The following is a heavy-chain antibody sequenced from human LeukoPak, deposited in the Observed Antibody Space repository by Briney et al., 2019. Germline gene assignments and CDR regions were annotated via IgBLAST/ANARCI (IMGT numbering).Heavy chain of an antibody. J-gene: IGHJ3*02. CDR2: ISTDGSST. Sequence: HPGGSLRLSCAASGFTFSSYWMHWVRQAPGKGLVWVSRISTDGSSTNSADSVKGRLTISRDNAKNTLYLQMNSLRAEDTAVYYCVREYSSSSGRAFDIWGQGTMVTVSP. CDR3: VREYSSSSGRAFDI. V-gene: IGHV3-74*01. CDR1: GFTFSSYW. D-gene: IGHD6-6*01.